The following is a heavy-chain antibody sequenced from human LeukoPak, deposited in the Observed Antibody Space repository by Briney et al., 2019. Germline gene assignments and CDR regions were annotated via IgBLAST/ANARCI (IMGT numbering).Heavy chain of an antibody. CDR2: INHSGST. J-gene: IGHJ4*02. V-gene: IGHV4-34*01. Sequence: SETLSLTCAVYGGSFSGYYWNWIRQPPGKGLEWIGEINHSGSTNYNPSLKSRVTISVDTSKNQFSLKLSSVTAADTAVYYCARGHQSPSTYYFDYWGQGTLVTVSS. CDR1: GGSFSGYY. D-gene: IGHD3-3*02. CDR3: ARGHQSPSTYYFDY.